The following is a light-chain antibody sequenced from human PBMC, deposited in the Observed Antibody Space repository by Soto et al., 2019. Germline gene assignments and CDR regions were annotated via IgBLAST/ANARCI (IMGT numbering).Light chain of an antibody. CDR1: QSITSY. V-gene: IGKV1-39*01. Sequence: DIQMTQSPSSLSASVGDTVTITCRASQSITSYLNWYQQKPGKAPKLLIYAASSLQSGVPSRFSGSGSGTDFTLPISSLQPEDFATYYCQQRDTFGQGTKLEIK. J-gene: IGKJ2*01. CDR3: QQRDT. CDR2: AAS.